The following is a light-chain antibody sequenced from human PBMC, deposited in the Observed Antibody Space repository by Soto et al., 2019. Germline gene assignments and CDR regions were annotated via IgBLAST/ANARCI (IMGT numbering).Light chain of an antibody. CDR3: CSYAGSRAVV. CDR1: SSDVGSYNP. Sequence: QSALTQPASVSGSPGQSITISCTGTSSDVGSYNPVSWYQQHPGKAPKLMIYEGSKRPSGVSNRFSGSKSGNTASLTISGLQAEDEADYYCCSYAGSRAVVFGGGTKVTVL. V-gene: IGLV2-23*01. J-gene: IGLJ2*01. CDR2: EGS.